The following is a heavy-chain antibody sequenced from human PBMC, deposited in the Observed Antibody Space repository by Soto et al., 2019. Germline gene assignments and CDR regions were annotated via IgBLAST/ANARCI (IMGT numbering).Heavy chain of an antibody. CDR3: ARLPNKSPQN. J-gene: IGHJ1*01. CDR2: ISTDASST. V-gene: IGHV3-74*01. CDR1: GFTFSSYW. Sequence: EVQLVESGGGLVQPGGSLRLXCAASGFTFSSYWMHWVRQAPGKGLVWVSSISTDASSTSYADPVKGRFTISRDNAKNTLYLQMNSVRAEDTAVYYCARLPNKSPQNWGQGTLVIVSP.